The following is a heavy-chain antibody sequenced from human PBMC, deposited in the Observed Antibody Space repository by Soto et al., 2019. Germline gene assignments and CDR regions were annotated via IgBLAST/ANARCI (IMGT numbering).Heavy chain of an antibody. CDR2: ISYDGSNK. D-gene: IGHD1-1*01. CDR3: AKAKNGRVEGVGFDY. J-gene: IGHJ4*02. CDR1: GFTFSSYG. V-gene: IGHV3-30*18. Sequence: QVQLVESGGGVVQPGRSLRLSCAASGFTFSSYGMHWVRQAPGKGLEWVAVISYDGSNKYYADSVKGRFTISRDNSKNTRYLQMNSLRAEDTAVYYCAKAKNGRVEGVGFDYWGQGTLVAVAS.